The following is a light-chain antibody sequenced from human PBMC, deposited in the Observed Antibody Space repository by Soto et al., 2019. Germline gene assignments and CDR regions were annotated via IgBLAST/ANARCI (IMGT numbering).Light chain of an antibody. CDR2: EGS. V-gene: IGLV2-23*03. Sequence: QSALTQPASVSGSPGQSITISCTGTSSDVGSYNLVSWYQQHPGKAPKLMIYEGSKRPSGVSNRFSGSKSGNTASLTISGLQPEDEADYYCCSYACSSTFHVVFGGGTKLTVL. J-gene: IGLJ2*01. CDR1: SSDVGSYNL. CDR3: CSYACSSTFHVV.